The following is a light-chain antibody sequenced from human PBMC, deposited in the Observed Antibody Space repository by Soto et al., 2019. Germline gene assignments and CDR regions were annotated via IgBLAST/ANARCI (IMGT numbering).Light chain of an antibody. CDR2: AAS. J-gene: IGKJ4*01. CDR1: QSISNM. Sequence: VVMMQSPVTLSVAPGDRATLSCRASQSISNMVAWYQQKPGQAPRLLIYAASTRATGIPARFSGSGSGTEFTLTISSLQSEDFAVYYCQQYNNWPPLTFGGGTKVDIK. V-gene: IGKV3-15*01. CDR3: QQYNNWPPLT.